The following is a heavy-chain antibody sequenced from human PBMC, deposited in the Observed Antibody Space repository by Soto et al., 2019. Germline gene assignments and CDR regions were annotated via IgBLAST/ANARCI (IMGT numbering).Heavy chain of an antibody. D-gene: IGHD3-3*01. Sequence: PGGSLRLSCAASGFTFSSYAMSWVRQAPGKGLEWVSAISGSGGSTYYADSVKGRFTISRDNSKNTLYLQMNSLRAEDTAVYYCAKDNDLAPEYYYYYMDVWGKGTTVTVS. CDR1: GFTFSSYA. J-gene: IGHJ6*03. CDR2: ISGSGGST. CDR3: AKDNDLAPEYYYYYMDV. V-gene: IGHV3-23*01.